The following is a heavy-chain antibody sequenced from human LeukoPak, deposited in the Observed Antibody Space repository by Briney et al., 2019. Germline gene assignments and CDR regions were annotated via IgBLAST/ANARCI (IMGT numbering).Heavy chain of an antibody. CDR1: GFTFSNYW. D-gene: IGHD3-22*01. CDR2: INQYGNDK. CDR3: LREETIVVIREPPP. Sequence: GGSLRLSCEASGFTFSNYWMSWVRQAPGKGLEWVANINQYGNDKYYVDSVKGRFTISRDNAKNSLDLQMNSLRVEATAIYYCLREETIVVIREPPPRGQGTLVTVSS. J-gene: IGHJ4*02. V-gene: IGHV3-7*01.